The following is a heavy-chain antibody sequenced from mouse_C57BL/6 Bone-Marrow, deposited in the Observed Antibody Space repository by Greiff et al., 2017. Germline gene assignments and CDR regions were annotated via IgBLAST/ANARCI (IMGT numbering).Heavy chain of an antibody. Sequence: EVQLQQSVAELVRPGASVKLSCKASGFNITNTYMPWVKQRPAQGLEWIGRIDPANGNTKYAPKFQVKATITADTSSNTAYLQLSSLTSEDTAIYYCARDGYWGQGTTLTVSS. V-gene: IGHV14-3*01. D-gene: IGHD2-3*01. CDR1: GFNITNTY. J-gene: IGHJ2*01. CDR3: ARDGY. CDR2: IDPANGNT.